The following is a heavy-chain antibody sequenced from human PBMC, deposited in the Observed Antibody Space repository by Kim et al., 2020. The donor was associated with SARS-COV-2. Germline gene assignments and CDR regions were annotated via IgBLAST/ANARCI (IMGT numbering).Heavy chain of an antibody. J-gene: IGHJ4*02. CDR3: AKDEGSISVPHLDY. Sequence: YTESVKGRFTSSKDNSKDTLYLQMNSLGADDSAVYYCAKDEGSISVPHLDYWGQGTLVTVSS. D-gene: IGHD6-19*01. V-gene: IGHV3-30*02.